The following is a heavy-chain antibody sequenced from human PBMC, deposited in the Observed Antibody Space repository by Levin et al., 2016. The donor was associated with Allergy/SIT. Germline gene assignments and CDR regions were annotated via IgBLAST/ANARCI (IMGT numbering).Heavy chain of an antibody. CDR3: ATPPGSWYRYYFDY. J-gene: IGHJ4*02. CDR2: ISGSGGST. V-gene: IGHV3-23*01. Sequence: GESLKISCAASGFTFSSYAMSWVRQAPGKGLEWVSAISGSGGSTYYADSVKGRFTISRDNSKNTLYLQMNSLRAEDTAVYYCATPPGSWYRYYFDYWGQGTLVTVSS. D-gene: IGHD6-13*01. CDR1: GFTFSSYA.